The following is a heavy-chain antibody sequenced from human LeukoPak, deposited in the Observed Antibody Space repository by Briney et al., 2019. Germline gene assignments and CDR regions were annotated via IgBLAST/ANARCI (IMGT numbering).Heavy chain of an antibody. CDR3: ASLESIAAAGTLPHRNYYYYGMDV. Sequence: GGSLRLSCAASGFTFSSYAMHWVRQAPGKGLEWVAVISYDGSNKYYADSVKGRFTISRDNSKNTLYLQMNSLRAEDTAVYYCASLESIAAAGTLPHRNYYYYGMDVWGQGTTVTVSS. D-gene: IGHD6-13*01. CDR1: GFTFSSYA. J-gene: IGHJ6*02. V-gene: IGHV3-30-3*01. CDR2: ISYDGSNK.